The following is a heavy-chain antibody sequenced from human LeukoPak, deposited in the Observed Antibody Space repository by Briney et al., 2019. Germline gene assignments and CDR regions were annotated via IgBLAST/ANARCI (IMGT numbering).Heavy chain of an antibody. V-gene: IGHV3-74*01. CDR1: GVTFDRYW. J-gene: IGHJ4*02. D-gene: IGHD2-8*01. CDR3: ARGSIVGGVLHD. Sequence: GGSLRLSCAASGVTFDRYWLHWVRQTPGKRLVWVSRINQDGRYITYADSVQGRCTISRDTAKNTLFLQMNSLRAEETAVYYCARGSIVGGVLHDWGQGALVTVSS. CDR2: INQDGRYI.